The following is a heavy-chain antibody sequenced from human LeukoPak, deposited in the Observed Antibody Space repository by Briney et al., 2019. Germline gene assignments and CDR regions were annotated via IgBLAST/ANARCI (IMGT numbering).Heavy chain of an antibody. CDR3: AKFHYYYGSGIFDAFDI. J-gene: IGHJ3*02. D-gene: IGHD3-10*01. CDR1: GYSFMNNW. Sequence: GESLKISCKGSGYSFMNNWIGWVRQMPGKGLEWMVIIYPGDSDTRYSPSFQGQVTISSDKSITTAYLQWSSLRASDTAMYYCAKFHYYYGSGIFDAFDIWGLGTMVTVSS. CDR2: IYPGDSDT. V-gene: IGHV5-51*01.